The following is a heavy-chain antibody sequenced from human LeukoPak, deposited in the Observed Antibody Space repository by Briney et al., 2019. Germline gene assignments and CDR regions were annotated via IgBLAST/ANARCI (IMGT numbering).Heavy chain of an antibody. D-gene: IGHD2-2*01. Sequence: ASVKVSCKASGYTFTSYGFTWVRQAPGQGLEWMGWFSVYSGNTNYAQKLQGRVTMTTDTSTSTAYMELRSLRSDDTAVYYCARVLGYCSSTSCAYYYGMDVWGQGTTVTVSS. CDR3: ARVLGYCSSTSCAYYYGMDV. CDR2: FSVYSGNT. V-gene: IGHV1-18*01. J-gene: IGHJ6*02. CDR1: GYTFTSYG.